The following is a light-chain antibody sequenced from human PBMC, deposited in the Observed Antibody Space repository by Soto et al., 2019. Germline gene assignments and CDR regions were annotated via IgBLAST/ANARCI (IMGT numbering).Light chain of an antibody. V-gene: IGKV1-8*01. J-gene: IGKJ3*01. CDR2: AAS. Sequence: TQMTQSPSSLSASVGDRVTITCRASQGIYNYLAWYQQKPGKAPKLLIYAASTLQSGVPSRFSGSGSGTDFTLTISCLQSEDFATYYCQQYYSYPFTFGPGTKVDIK. CDR3: QQYYSYPFT. CDR1: QGIYNY.